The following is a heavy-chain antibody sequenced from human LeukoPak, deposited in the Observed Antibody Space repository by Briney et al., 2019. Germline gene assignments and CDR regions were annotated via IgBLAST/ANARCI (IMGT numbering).Heavy chain of an antibody. J-gene: IGHJ1*01. V-gene: IGHV4-59*01. CDR1: GGSISSYY. CDR3: ARGWGYGGSPFQH. Sequence: PSETLSLTCTVSGGSISSYYWSWIRQPPGKGLEWIGYIYYSGSTNYNPSLKSRVTISVDTSKNQFSLKLSSVTAADTAVYYCARGWGYGGSPFQHWGQGTLVTVS. CDR2: IYYSGST. D-gene: IGHD4-23*01.